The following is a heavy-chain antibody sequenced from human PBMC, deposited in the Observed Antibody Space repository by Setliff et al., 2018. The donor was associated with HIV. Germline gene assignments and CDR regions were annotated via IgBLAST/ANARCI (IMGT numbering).Heavy chain of an antibody. CDR2: ITSYNGNT. J-gene: IGHJ3*02. D-gene: IGHD2-2*01. Sequence: ASVKVSCKASGYTFSNYGITWVRQAPGQGLEWMGWITSYNGNTNYAKKFKGRVTMTTDTSTSSAYMELRSLRSDDTAMYYCATQRDIVMVPGQGGFDIWAQGTMVTVSS. CDR3: ATQRDIVMVPGQGGFDI. CDR1: GYTFSNYG. V-gene: IGHV1-18*01.